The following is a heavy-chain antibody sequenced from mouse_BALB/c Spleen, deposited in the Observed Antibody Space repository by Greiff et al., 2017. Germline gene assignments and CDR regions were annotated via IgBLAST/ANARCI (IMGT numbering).Heavy chain of an antibody. CDR1: GFTFSSFG. Sequence: EVKLMESGGGLVQPGGSLKLSCAASGFTFSSFGMHWVRQAPEKGLEWVAYISSGSSTIYYADTVKGRFTISRDNPKNTLFLQMTSLRSEDTAMYYCARGGLRFDYWGQGTTLTVSS. J-gene: IGHJ2*01. V-gene: IGHV5-17*02. CDR2: ISSGSSTI. CDR3: ARGGLRFDY.